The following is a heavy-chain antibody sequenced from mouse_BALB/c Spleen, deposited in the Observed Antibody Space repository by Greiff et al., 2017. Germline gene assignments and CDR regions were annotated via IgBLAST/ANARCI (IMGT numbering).Heavy chain of an antibody. CDR3: TRDGYSDY. CDR1: GYTFTSYW. D-gene: IGHD2-3*01. V-gene: IGHV1-69*02. CDR2: IYPSDSYT. J-gene: IGHJ2*01. Sequence: VQLQQPGAELVRPGASVKLSCKASGYTFTSYWINWVKQRPGQGLEWIGNIYPSDSYTNYNQKFKDKATLTVDKSSSTAYMQLSSPTSADSAVYYCTRDGYSDYWGQGTTLTVSS.